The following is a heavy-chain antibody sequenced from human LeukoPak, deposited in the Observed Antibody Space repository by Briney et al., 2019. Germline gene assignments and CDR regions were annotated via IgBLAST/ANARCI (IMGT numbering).Heavy chain of an antibody. CDR3: ASYSGSWGYYYYGMDV. J-gene: IGHJ6*02. CDR1: GFTVSSNY. CDR2: IYSGGST. Sequence: GGSLRLSCAASGFTVSSNYMSWVRQAPGKGLEWVSVIYSGGSTYYADSVKGRFTISRDNSKNTLYLQMNSLRAEDTAVYYCASYSGSWGYYYYGMDVWGQGTTVTAS. D-gene: IGHD6-13*01. V-gene: IGHV3-53*01.